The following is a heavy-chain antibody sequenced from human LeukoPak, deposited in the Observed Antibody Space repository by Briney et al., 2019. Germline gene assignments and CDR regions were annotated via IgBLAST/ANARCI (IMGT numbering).Heavy chain of an antibody. CDR2: INAGNGNS. V-gene: IGHV1-3*01. D-gene: IGHD2-2*01. CDR1: GYTFTSYA. CDR3: ARAARGNSGYCSSTSCTDHRYNWFDP. J-gene: IGHJ5*02. Sequence: ASVKVSCKASGYTFTSYAMHWVRQAPGQRLEWMGWINAGNGNSKYSQKFQGRVTITRDTSASTAYMEVSSLRSEDTAVYYCARAARGNSGYCSSTSCTDHRYNWFDPWGQGTLVTVSS.